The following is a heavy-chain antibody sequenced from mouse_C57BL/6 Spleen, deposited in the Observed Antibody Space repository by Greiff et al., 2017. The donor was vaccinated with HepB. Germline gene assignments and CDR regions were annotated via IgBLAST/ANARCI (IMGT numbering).Heavy chain of an antibody. Sequence: EVQLQQSGPELVKPGASVKMSCKASGYTFTDYNMHWVKQSHGKSLEWIGYINTNNGGTSYNQKIKGKATLTVNKYSSTAYMELRSLTSEDSAVYCCARWCYDYDWFAYWGQGTLVTVSA. CDR3: ARWCYDYDWFAY. D-gene: IGHD2-4*01. V-gene: IGHV1-22*01. CDR2: INTNNGGT. CDR1: GYTFTDYN. J-gene: IGHJ3*01.